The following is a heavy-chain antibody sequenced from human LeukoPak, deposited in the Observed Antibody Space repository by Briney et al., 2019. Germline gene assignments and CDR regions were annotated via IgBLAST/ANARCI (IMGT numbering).Heavy chain of an antibody. CDR1: GFTVSNNY. Sequence: PGGSLRLSCAASGFTVSNNYMTWVRQAPGKGLEWVSTAHNGGNTYYADSVNGRFTISRDNSKSTLYLQMNSLRAEDTAVYYCASPPLRAVRGVTLGYWGQGTLVTVSS. CDR3: ASPPLRAVRGVTLGY. V-gene: IGHV3-53*01. D-gene: IGHD3-10*01. J-gene: IGHJ4*02. CDR2: AHNGGNT.